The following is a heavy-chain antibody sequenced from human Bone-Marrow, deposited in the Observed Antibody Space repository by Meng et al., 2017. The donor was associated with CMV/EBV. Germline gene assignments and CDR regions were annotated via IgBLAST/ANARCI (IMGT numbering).Heavy chain of an antibody. CDR2: ISSSSSYI. CDR3: TTDIKSHYSTADYYYYGMDV. D-gene: IGHD2-2*01. J-gene: IGHJ6*02. V-gene: IGHV3-21*03. Sequence: GESLKISCAASGFTFSSYSMNWVRQAPGKGLEWVSSISSSSSYIYYADSVKGRFTISRDNAKNSLYLQMNSLKTEDTAVYYCTTDIKSHYSTADYYYYGMDVWGQGTTVTVSS. CDR1: GFTFSSYS.